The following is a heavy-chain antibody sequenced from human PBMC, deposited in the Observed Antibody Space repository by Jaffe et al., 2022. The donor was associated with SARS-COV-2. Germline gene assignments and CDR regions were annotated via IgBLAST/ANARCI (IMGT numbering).Heavy chain of an antibody. Sequence: QVQLQQWGAGLLKPSETLSLTCAVYGGSFSGYYWNWIRQPPGKGLEWIGEISHSGDIQYNPSLKSRVAISLDTSKNQFFLNLTSVTAADTAMYYCARDNYGHLDLWGQGTLVTVSS. J-gene: IGHJ5*02. CDR3: ARDNYGHLDL. CDR1: GGSFSGYY. D-gene: IGHD5-18*01. CDR2: ISHSGDI. V-gene: IGHV4-34*02.